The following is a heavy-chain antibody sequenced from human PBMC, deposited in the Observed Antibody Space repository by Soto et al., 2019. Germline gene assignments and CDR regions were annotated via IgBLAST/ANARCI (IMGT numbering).Heavy chain of an antibody. CDR1: DGSFSDFY. V-gene: IGHV4-34*01. Sequence: PSETLSLTCAVYDGSFSDFYWTWIRQRPGKGLEWIGEINHSGTAHFNPSLESRVAISVDTSNNQFSLKLTSVTAADTAMYYCARGYCSSTSCYEFDYWGQGTLVTVSS. CDR3: ARGYCSSTSCYEFDY. J-gene: IGHJ4*02. D-gene: IGHD2-2*01. CDR2: INHSGTA.